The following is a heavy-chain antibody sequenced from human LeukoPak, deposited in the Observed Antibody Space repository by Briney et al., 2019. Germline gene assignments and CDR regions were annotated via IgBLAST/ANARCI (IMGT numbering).Heavy chain of an antibody. CDR3: ARSLPAATPNFDY. Sequence: ASVKVSCKASGYTFTSYDINWVRQAPGQGLEWMGIINPSGGSTSYAQKFQGRVTMTRDTSTSTVYMELSGLRSEDTAVYYCARSLPAATPNFDYWGQGTLVTVSS. D-gene: IGHD2-2*02. CDR1: GYTFTSYD. CDR2: INPSGGST. J-gene: IGHJ4*02. V-gene: IGHV1-46*01.